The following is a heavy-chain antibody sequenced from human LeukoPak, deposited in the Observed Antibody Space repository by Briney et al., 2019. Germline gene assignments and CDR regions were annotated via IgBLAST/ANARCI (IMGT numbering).Heavy chain of an antibody. Sequence: GGSLRLSCAASGFTFSSYWMTWVRQAPGKGLEWVANIKKDGSEKFYVDSVKGRFTISRDNSKNRMYLQMNSLRAEDTAIYYCAKVGYGWYEVDYWGQGTLVTVSS. D-gene: IGHD6-19*01. CDR3: AKVGYGWYEVDY. CDR1: GFTFSSYW. J-gene: IGHJ4*02. V-gene: IGHV3-7*01. CDR2: IKKDGSEK.